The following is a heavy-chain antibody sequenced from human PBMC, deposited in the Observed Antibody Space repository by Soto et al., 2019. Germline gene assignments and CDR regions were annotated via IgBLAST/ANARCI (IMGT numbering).Heavy chain of an antibody. Sequence: EVQLVESGGGLVQPGGSLRLSCAASGFTFSDHYMDWVRQAPGKWLEWVGRTRNKANSYTTEYAASVKGRFTISRDDSKNSLYLQKNSLKTEDTAVYYCARVSQLWSNYYYYGMDVWGQGTTVTVSS. CDR1: GFTFSDHY. V-gene: IGHV3-72*01. CDR2: TRNKANSYTT. J-gene: IGHJ6*02. CDR3: ARVSQLWSNYYYYGMDV. D-gene: IGHD5-18*01.